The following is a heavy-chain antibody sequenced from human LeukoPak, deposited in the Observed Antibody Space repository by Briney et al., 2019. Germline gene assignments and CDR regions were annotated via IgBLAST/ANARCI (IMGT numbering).Heavy chain of an antibody. D-gene: IGHD6-13*01. CDR2: ISSDGSKK. J-gene: IGHJ2*01. CDR1: GFIFSSYG. Sequence: PGRSLRLSCAASGFIFSSYGMHWVRQAPGKGLEWVAVISSDGSKKYYGDSVKGRFTISRDNSKNTVYLQMNSLRAEDTAVYYCARMRIAAAALYWYFDLWGRGTLVTVSS. V-gene: IGHV3-30*03. CDR3: ARMRIAAAALYWYFDL.